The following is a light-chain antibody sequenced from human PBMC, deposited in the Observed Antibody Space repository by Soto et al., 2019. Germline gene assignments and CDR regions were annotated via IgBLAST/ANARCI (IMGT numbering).Light chain of an antibody. CDR2: GAS. CDR3: QQYKNWPIT. Sequence: EIVMTQSPATLSVSTGERATLSCRASQNINIHLAWYQQKPGQAPRLLIYGASTRATGIPARFSDSGSGTEFPLTNSSLQSEDFAVYYCQQYKNWPITFGQGTQLEI. CDR1: QNINIH. J-gene: IGKJ5*01. V-gene: IGKV3-15*01.